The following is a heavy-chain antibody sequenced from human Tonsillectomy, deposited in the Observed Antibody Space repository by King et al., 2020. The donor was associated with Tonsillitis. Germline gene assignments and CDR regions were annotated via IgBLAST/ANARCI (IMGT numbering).Heavy chain of an antibody. D-gene: IGHD3-16*01. J-gene: IGHJ4*02. CDR2: IRYDGSNK. V-gene: IGHV3-30*02. CDR3: AKDFYDYAWGSCLPPGDY. Sequence: VQLVESGGGVVQPGGSLRLSCVASGFTFRIYGMHWVRQAPGKGLEWGAFIRYDGSNKYNADSVKGRFTISRANSKNTLYLQMNSLRAEDTAVYYCAKDFYDYAWGSCLPPGDYWGQGTLVTVSS. CDR1: GFTFRIYG.